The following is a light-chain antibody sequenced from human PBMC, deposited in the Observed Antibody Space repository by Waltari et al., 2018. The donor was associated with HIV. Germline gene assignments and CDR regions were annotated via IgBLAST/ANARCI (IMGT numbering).Light chain of an antibody. J-gene: IGLJ2*01. CDR2: EVT. V-gene: IGLV2-23*02. CDR1: STDVGSYDL. CDR3: CSYAGFSTYVL. Sequence: QSALTQPASVSGSPGQSITISCTGTSTDVGSYDLVSWYQQHPGNAPKLMIYEVTKRPSGVSNRFSGSKSGNTASLTISGLQAEDEADYYCCSYAGFSTYVLFGGGTKLTVL.